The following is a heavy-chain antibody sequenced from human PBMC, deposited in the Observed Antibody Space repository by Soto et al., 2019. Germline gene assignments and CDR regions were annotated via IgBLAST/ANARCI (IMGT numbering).Heavy chain of an antibody. CDR2: ISGSGGIT. J-gene: IGHJ6*02. Sequence: GGSLRLSCAASGFTFSSYAMGWVRQAPGKGLDWVSVISGSGGITYSADSVKGRFTISRDNSKSILYLQMNSLRAEDTAVYYCAKGIPDTGGYYYYSMDVWGQGTAVTVSS. V-gene: IGHV3-23*01. CDR1: GFTFSSYA. D-gene: IGHD5-18*01. CDR3: AKGIPDTGGYYYYSMDV.